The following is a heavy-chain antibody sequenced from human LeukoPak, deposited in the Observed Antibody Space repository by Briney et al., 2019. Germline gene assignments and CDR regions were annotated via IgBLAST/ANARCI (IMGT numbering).Heavy chain of an antibody. J-gene: IGHJ4*02. V-gene: IGHV4-59*08. CDR3: ARRKAKTPNYFDY. CDR1: GDSISNYY. Sequence: KPSETLSLTCTVSGDSISNYYWTLIRQPPGKGLEWIGYIYYSGNTNYNPSLKSRVTISLDTSKNQFSLKLTSVTAADTAMYYCARRKAKTPNYFDYWGQGALVTVSS. CDR2: IYYSGNT.